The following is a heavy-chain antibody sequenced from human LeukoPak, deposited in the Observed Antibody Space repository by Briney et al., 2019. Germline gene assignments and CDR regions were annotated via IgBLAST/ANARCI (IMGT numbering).Heavy chain of an antibody. V-gene: IGHV3-21*01. CDR1: GFTFSSYS. CDR2: TSSSSSYI. J-gene: IGHJ5*02. CDR3: ARDYGDLNWFDP. Sequence: PGGSLRLSCAASGFTFSSYSMNWVRQAPGKGLEWVSSTSSSSSYIYYADSVKGRFTISRDNAKNSLYLQMNSLRAEDTAVYYCARDYGDLNWFDPWGQGTLVTVSS. D-gene: IGHD4-17*01.